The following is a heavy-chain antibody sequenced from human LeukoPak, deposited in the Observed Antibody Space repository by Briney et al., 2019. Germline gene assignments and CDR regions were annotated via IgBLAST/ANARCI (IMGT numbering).Heavy chain of an antibody. CDR2: IIPIFGTA. Sequence: SVKVSCKASGGTFSSYAISWVRQAPGQGLEWMGGIIPIFGTANYAQKFQGRVTITADESTSTAYMELSSLRSEDTAEYYCARDDYYGSGSANYPYYFDYWGQGTLVTVSS. J-gene: IGHJ4*02. CDR3: ARDDYYGSGSANYPYYFDY. CDR1: GGTFSSYA. V-gene: IGHV1-69*13. D-gene: IGHD3-10*01.